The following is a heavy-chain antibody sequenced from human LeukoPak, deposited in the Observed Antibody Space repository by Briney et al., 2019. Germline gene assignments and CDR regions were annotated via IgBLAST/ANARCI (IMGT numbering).Heavy chain of an antibody. CDR2: INPRGGST. CDR1: GYTFTGYY. J-gene: IGHJ4*02. CDR3: ASTPRIPVAGTIDY. V-gene: IGHV1-46*01. D-gene: IGHD6-13*01. Sequence: ASVKVSCKTSGYTFTGYYRQWVRQAPGQGLEWMGIINPRGGSTRYAQNLQGRVTMTRDTSTSTVYMELSSLRSEDTAVYYCASTPRIPVAGTIDYWGQGTLVTVSS.